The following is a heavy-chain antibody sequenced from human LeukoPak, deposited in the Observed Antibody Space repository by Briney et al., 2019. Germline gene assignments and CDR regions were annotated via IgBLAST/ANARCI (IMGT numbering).Heavy chain of an antibody. J-gene: IGHJ4*02. V-gene: IGHV3-30*02. Sequence: GGSLRLSCAASGFTFSSYGMHWVRQAPGKGLEWVAFIRYDGSNKYYADSVKGRFTISRDNSKNTLYLQMNSLRAEDTAVYYCAKDGLTYYYDSSGPRGFDYWGQGTLVTVSS. CDR3: AKDGLTYYYDSSGPRGFDY. D-gene: IGHD3-22*01. CDR1: GFTFSSYG. CDR2: IRYDGSNK.